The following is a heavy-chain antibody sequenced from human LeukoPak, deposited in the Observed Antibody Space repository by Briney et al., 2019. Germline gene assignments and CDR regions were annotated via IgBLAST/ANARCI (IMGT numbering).Heavy chain of an antibody. CDR2: INPKSGGT. CDR1: GYTFTDYF. J-gene: IGHJ4*02. D-gene: IGHD5-24*01. CDR3: ARDWSGYNPIYYFDH. V-gene: IGHV1-2*02. Sequence: ASVKVSCKASGYTFTDYFMNWVRQAPGQGLEWMGWINPKSGGTVYAQKFQGRVTMTRDTSTNTAYMELSSLRSDDTAVYYCARDWSGYNPIYYFDHWGQGTLVTVSS.